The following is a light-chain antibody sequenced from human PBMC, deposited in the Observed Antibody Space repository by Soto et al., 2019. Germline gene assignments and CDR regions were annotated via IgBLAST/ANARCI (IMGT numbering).Light chain of an antibody. V-gene: IGKV3-11*01. CDR1: QSVSSY. Sequence: EIVLTKSPATLSLSPGERATLSCRASQSVSSYLAWYQQKPGQAPRLLIYDASNRATGIPARFSGSGSGTDFTRTISSLEPEDFAVYYCQQRSNCPITFGQGTRLEIK. CDR2: DAS. J-gene: IGKJ5*01. CDR3: QQRSNCPIT.